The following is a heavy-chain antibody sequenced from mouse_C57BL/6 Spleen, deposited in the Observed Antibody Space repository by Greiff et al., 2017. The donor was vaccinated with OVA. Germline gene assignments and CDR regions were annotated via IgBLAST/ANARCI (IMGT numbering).Heavy chain of an antibody. J-gene: IGHJ2*01. CDR3: ARLITTVVATNYFDY. CDR2: IYPRSGNT. CDR1: GYTFTSYG. Sequence: VKLVESGAELARPGASVKLSCKASGYTFTSYGISWVKQRTGQGLEWIGEIYPRSGNTYYNEKFKGKATLTADKSSSTAYMELRSLTSEDSAVYFCARLITTVVATNYFDYWGQGTTLTVSS. V-gene: IGHV1-81*01. D-gene: IGHD1-1*01.